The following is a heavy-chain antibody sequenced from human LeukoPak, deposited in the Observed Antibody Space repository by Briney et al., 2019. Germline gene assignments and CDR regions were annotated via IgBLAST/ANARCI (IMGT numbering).Heavy chain of an antibody. J-gene: IGHJ6*02. CDR2: IYSDGST. CDR1: GFTVSSFY. CDR3: ARDPPHGMDV. Sequence: PGGSLRLSCVASGFTVSSFYMTWVRQAPGRGLEWVSVIYSDGSTYYADSVKGRFTISRDNSKNTLYLQMNSLRAEDTAVYYCARDPPHGMDVWGQGTTVTVSS. V-gene: IGHV3-53*01.